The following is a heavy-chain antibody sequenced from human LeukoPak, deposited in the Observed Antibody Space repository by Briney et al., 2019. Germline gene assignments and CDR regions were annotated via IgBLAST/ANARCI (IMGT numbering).Heavy chain of an antibody. V-gene: IGHV1-69*13. J-gene: IGHJ4*02. CDR3: ARGLRGGHYYDRSGYYAY. CDR2: IIPIFGTA. CDR1: GYTFTSYG. D-gene: IGHD3-22*01. Sequence: SVKVSCKASGYTFTSYGISWVRQAPGQGLEWMGGIIPIFGTADYAQKFQGRVTITADESTSTAYMELSSLRSEDTAVYYCARGLRGGHYYDRSGYYAYWGQGTLVTVSS.